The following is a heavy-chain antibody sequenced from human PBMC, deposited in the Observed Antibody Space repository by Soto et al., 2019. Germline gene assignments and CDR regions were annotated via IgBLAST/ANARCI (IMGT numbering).Heavy chain of an antibody. CDR1: GFPFSTYA. CDR2: INPSGSNT. CDR3: AREHCSSTSCYTGNWFDP. J-gene: IGHJ5*02. D-gene: IGHD2-2*02. V-gene: IGHV3-23*01. Sequence: PGGSLRLSCAASGFPFSTYAMSWVRQAPGKGLEWVSGINPSGSNTFYADSVKGRFTISRDSSTNTLYLQMNSLRAEDTAVYYCAREHCSSTSCYTGNWFDPWGQGTLVTVSS.